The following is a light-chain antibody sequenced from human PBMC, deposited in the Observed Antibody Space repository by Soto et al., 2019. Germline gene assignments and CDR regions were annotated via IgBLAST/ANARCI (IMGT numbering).Light chain of an antibody. Sequence: VLTQPPSVSAAPGQKVTISCSGSSSNIGNNYVSWYQQLPGTAPKLLIYDNNKRPSGIPDRFSGSKSGTSATLGITGLQTGDEADYYCGTWDSSLSAFIFGTGTKVTVL. V-gene: IGLV1-51*01. CDR2: DNN. J-gene: IGLJ1*01. CDR3: GTWDSSLSAFI. CDR1: SSNIGNNY.